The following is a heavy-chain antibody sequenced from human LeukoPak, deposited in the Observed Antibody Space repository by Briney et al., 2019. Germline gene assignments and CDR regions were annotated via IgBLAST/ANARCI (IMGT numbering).Heavy chain of an antibody. CDR2: ISAYNGNT. J-gene: IGHJ4*02. Sequence: ASVKVSCKASGYTFTSYGISWVRQAPGQGLEWMGWISAYNGNTNYAQKLQGRVTMTTDTSTSTAYMELRSLRSDDTAVYYCARSWRFCSGGSCYPIDYWGQGTLVTVSS. D-gene: IGHD2-15*01. CDR3: ARSWRFCSGGSCYPIDY. V-gene: IGHV1-18*01. CDR1: GYTFTSYG.